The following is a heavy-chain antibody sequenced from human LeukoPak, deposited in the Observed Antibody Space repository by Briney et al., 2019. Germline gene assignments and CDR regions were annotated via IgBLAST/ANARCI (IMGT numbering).Heavy chain of an antibody. D-gene: IGHD3-16*01. CDR2: IESKAGGGSI. CDR1: GLTFSDAW. J-gene: IGHJ4*02. Sequence: GGSLRLSCGVSGLTFSDAWMNWIRQAPGKGLGWVGRIESKAGGGSIYYPTPVKGRFIISRDDSKNILYVQMNSLKTEDTAVYYCTTDRKVGAIPYDYWGQGALVTVSS. V-gene: IGHV3-15*07. CDR3: TTDRKVGAIPYDY.